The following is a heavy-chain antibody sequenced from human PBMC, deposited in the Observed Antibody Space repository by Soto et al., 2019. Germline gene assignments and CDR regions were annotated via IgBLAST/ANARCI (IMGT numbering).Heavy chain of an antibody. CDR3: ARDLLGTEPESAFDF. CDR1: GYTFTSYG. Sequence: ASVKVSCKASGYTFTSYGISWVRQAPGQGLEWMGWISAYNGNTNYAQKLRGRVTMTTDTSTSTAYMELRSLRSDDTAMYYCARDLLGTEPESAFDFWGQGTMVTVSS. D-gene: IGHD3-16*01. V-gene: IGHV1-18*01. CDR2: ISAYNGNT. J-gene: IGHJ3*01.